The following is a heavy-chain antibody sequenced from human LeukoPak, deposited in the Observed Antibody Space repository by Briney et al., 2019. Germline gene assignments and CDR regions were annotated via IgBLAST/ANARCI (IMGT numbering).Heavy chain of an antibody. CDR1: GFTFSSYE. D-gene: IGHD5-18*01. V-gene: IGHV3-48*03. CDR3: AKGVTFSYAFDY. CDR2: ISSSGSTI. Sequence: TGGSLRLSCAASGFTFSSYEMNWVRQAPGKGLEWVSYISSSGSTIYYADSVKGRFTISRDNSKNTLYLQMNSLRAEDTAVFYCAKGVTFSYAFDYWGQGTLVTVSS. J-gene: IGHJ4*02.